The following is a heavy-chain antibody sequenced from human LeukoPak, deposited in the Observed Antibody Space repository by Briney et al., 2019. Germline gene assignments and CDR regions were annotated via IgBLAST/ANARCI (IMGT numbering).Heavy chain of an antibody. CDR1: GGSISSDGYY. J-gene: IGHJ4*02. CDR3: ASRLRSGAFDY. Sequence: SGTLSLTCTVSGGSISSDGYYWSWIRQHPGKGLEWIGYIYYSGSTYYNPSLRSRVTISVDTSKNQFSLKLSSVTAADTAVYYCASRLRSGAFDYWGQGTLVTVSS. D-gene: IGHD3-10*01. V-gene: IGHV4-31*03. CDR2: IYYSGST.